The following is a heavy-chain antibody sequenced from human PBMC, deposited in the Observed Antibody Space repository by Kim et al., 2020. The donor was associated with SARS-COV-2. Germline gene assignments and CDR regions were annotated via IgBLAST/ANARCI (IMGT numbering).Heavy chain of an antibody. CDR1: GGTFSSYA. V-gene: IGHV1-69*13. CDR2: IIPIFGTA. D-gene: IGHD3-3*01. J-gene: IGHJ6*03. CDR3: ARGEEYDFWSGTRTYYYYYMHV. Sequence: SVKVSCKASGGTFSSYAISWVRQAPGQGLEWMGGIIPIFGTANYAQKFQGRVTITADESTSTAYMELSSLRSEDTAVYYCARGEEYDFWSGTRTYYYYYMHVWGKGTTVTVSS.